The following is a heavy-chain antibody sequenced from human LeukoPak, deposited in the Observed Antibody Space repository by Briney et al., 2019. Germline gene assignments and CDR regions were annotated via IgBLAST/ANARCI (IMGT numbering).Heavy chain of an antibody. D-gene: IGHD3-3*01. CDR2: ISYDERNK. CDR3: ARARGRVIFGVVENWFDP. J-gene: IGHJ5*02. Sequence: PGGSLRLSCAASGFTFSRYGMHWVRQAPGKGLEWVALISYDERNKYYADSVKGRFTISRDNSKNTLYLQMNSLRAEDTAVYYCARARGRVIFGVVENWFDPWGQGTLVTVSS. CDR1: GFTFSRYG. V-gene: IGHV3-30*03.